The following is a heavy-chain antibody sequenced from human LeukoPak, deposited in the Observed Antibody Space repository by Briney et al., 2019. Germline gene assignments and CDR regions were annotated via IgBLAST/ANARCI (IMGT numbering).Heavy chain of an antibody. J-gene: IGHJ4*03. CDR3: ARGPTISETGYFDY. V-gene: IGHV4-34*01. D-gene: IGHD1-1*01. CDR2: VNHRGDT. Sequence: SETLSLTCAVYGGSFSAYYWSWIRQSPGKGLQWIAEVNHRGDTNYNPSVKGRVTISVDTSKNQFSLKVTSLTAADTAVCYCARGPTISETGYFDYWGQGTLVTVSS. CDR1: GGSFSAYY.